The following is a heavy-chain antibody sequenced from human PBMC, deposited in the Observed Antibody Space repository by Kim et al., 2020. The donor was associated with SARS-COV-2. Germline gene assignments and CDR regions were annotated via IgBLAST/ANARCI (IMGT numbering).Heavy chain of an antibody. CDR1: GFTFSSYG. D-gene: IGHD3-9*01. CDR3: ARGNILTGYAHLYYYYGMDV. J-gene: IGHJ6*02. Sequence: GGSLRLSCAASGFTFSSYGMHWVRQAPGKGLEWVAVIWYDGSNKYYADSVKGRFTISRDNSKSTLYLQMNSLRAEDTAVYYCARGNILTGYAHLYYYYGMDVWGQGTTVTVSS. V-gene: IGHV3-33*01. CDR2: IWYDGSNK.